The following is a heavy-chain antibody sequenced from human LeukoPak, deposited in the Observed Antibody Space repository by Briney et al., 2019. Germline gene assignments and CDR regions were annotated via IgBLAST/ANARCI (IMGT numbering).Heavy chain of an antibody. CDR2: IYYSGSS. CDR1: GGSISSYY. Sequence: SETLSLTCTVSGGSISSYYGSWVRQAPGKGLEWVGDIYYSGSSKYNPSLQSRLTISLDTSKTLFSLKLSSVTAADTAVYYCARPLYGCMDVWGKGTTVTVSS. V-gene: IGHV4-59*01. D-gene: IGHD3-10*01. J-gene: IGHJ6*04. CDR3: ARPLYGCMDV.